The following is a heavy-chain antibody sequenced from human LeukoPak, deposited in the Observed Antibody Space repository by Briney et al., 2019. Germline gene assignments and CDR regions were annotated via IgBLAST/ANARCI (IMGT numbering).Heavy chain of an antibody. J-gene: IGHJ4*02. Sequence: SLRLSCEGSGFNFNDAWMSWIRQATGMGLEWVGRVRTTAEGETTDYAAPVRGRFIISRDDSKNMVFLQMNRLETEDTAIYYCTAGLRKTDDDSWGQGTLVTVSS. CDR3: TAGLRKTDDDS. CDR2: VRTTAEGETT. V-gene: IGHV3-15*01. D-gene: IGHD4-17*01. CDR1: GFNFNDAW.